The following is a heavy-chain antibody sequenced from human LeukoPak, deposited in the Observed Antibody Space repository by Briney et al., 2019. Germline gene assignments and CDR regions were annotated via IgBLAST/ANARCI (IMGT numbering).Heavy chain of an antibody. Sequence: GGSLRLSCAASGFTFSSYGMHWVRQAPGKGLEWVAFIRYDGSKKYYADSVKGRFTISRDNSKNTLYLQMNSLRAEDTAVYYCANFGGDSSGYYYPLDYWGQGTLVTVSS. CDR1: GFTFSSYG. CDR3: ANFGGDSSGYYYPLDY. CDR2: IRYDGSKK. D-gene: IGHD3-22*01. V-gene: IGHV3-30*02. J-gene: IGHJ4*02.